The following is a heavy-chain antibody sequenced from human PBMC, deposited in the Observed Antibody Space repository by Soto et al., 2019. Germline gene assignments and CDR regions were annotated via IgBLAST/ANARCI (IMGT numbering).Heavy chain of an antibody. Sequence: ESGGGVVQPGRSLRLSCAASGFTFSSYGMHWVRQAPGKGLEWVAVIWYDGSNKYYADAVKGRFTISRDNSKNTLYLQMTSLRAEDTAVYYCARSIRFLESELSYYYYYGMDVWGQGTTVTVSS. CDR1: GFTFSSYG. D-gene: IGHD3-3*01. CDR3: ARSIRFLESELSYYYYYGMDV. CDR2: IWYDGSNK. V-gene: IGHV3-33*01. J-gene: IGHJ6*02.